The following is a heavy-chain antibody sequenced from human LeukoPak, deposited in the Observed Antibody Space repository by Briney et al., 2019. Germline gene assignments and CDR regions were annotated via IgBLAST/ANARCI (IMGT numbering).Heavy chain of an antibody. V-gene: IGHV3-48*03. J-gene: IGHJ4*02. CDR2: ISSSGSPI. D-gene: IGHD3-22*01. CDR1: GFTFSSSE. CDR3: AKDLGIVVVIKPH. Sequence: GGSLRLSCAASGFTFSSSEMNWVRQAPGKGLEWVSYISSSGSPIYYADSVKGRFTISRDNSKNTLYLQMNSLRAEDTAVYYCAKDLGIVVVIKPHWGQGTLVTVSS.